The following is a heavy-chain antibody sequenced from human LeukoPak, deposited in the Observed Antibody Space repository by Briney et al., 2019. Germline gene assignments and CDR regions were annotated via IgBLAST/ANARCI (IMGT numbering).Heavy chain of an antibody. V-gene: IGHV3-9*03. J-gene: IGHJ4*02. D-gene: IGHD5-18*01. CDR3: AKAAGYSYGHIDY. CDR1: GFTFDDYA. Sequence: GGSLRLSCAASGFTFDDYAMHWVRQAPGKGLEWVSGISWNSGSIGYADSVKGRFTIPRDNAKNSLYLQMNSLRAEDMALYYCAKAAGYSYGHIDYWGQGTLVTVSS. CDR2: ISWNSGSI.